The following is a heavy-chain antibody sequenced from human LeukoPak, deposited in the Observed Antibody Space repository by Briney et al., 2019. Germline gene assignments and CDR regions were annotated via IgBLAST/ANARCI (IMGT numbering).Heavy chain of an antibody. V-gene: IGHV4-59*13. CDR1: GGSISSYY. CDR3: ARVRIGETSYDASDV. D-gene: IGHD1-26*01. CDR2: IYITGST. Sequence: PSETLPLTCTVSGGSISSYYWTWIRQPPGKGLEWIGDIYITGSTNYNPYLKRRVTISVDTSKNQFFLRLSSVTAADTAVYYCARVRIGETSYDASDVWGLGTMVTVSS. J-gene: IGHJ3*01.